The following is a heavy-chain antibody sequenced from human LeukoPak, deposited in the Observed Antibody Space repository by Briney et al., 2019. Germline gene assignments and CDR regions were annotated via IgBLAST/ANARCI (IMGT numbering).Heavy chain of an antibody. J-gene: IGHJ4*02. CDR3: AGRPTGYSSGYIH. CDR1: GITFSNYA. CDR2: ISGSAHKI. V-gene: IGHV3-23*01. Sequence: GGSLRLSCVASGITFSNYAVSWVRQAPEKGLDWVSVISGSAHKIRYADSVKGRFTISGDNSENIVYLQMNNLRVEDTAVYYCAGRPTGYSSGYIHWGQGTLVTVSS. D-gene: IGHD5-18*01.